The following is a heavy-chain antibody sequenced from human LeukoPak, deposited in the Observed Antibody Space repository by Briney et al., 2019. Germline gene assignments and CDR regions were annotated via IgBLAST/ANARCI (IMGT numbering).Heavy chain of an antibody. J-gene: IGHJ3*02. CDR2: ISGSGGST. Sequence: GGSLRLSCAASGFTFSRYAMSWVRQAPGNGLEWVSAISGSGGSTYYADSVKGRSTISRDNSKNTLYLQMNSLRAEDTAVYYCAKVANINSLFDIWGQGTMVTVSS. CDR3: AKVANINSLFDI. V-gene: IGHV3-23*01. D-gene: IGHD2-21*01. CDR1: GFTFSRYA.